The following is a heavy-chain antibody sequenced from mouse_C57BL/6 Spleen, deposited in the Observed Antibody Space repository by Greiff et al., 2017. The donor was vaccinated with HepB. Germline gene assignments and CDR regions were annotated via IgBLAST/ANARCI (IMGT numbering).Heavy chain of an antibody. CDR2: ISDGGSYT. CDR3: ASHYYGSRGDWYFDV. CDR1: GFTFSSYA. V-gene: IGHV5-4*03. J-gene: IGHJ1*03. D-gene: IGHD1-1*01. Sequence: EVKLMESGGGLVKPGGSLKLSCAASGFTFSSYAMSWVRQTPEKRLEWVATISDGGSYTYYQDNVKGRYTISRDNAKNNLYLQMSHLKSEDTAMYYCASHYYGSRGDWYFDVWGTGTTVTVSS.